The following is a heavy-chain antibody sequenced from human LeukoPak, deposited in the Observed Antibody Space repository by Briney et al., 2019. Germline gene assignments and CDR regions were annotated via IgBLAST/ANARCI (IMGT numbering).Heavy chain of an antibody. CDR2: ISSSGSTI. J-gene: IGHJ3*02. Sequence: GGSLRLSCAASGFTFSDYYMSWIRQAPGKGLEWVSYISSSGSTIYYADSVKGRFTISRDNAKNSLYLQMNSLRAEDTAVYYCARALTYYDSSGSGAFDIWGQGTMVTVSS. D-gene: IGHD3-22*01. CDR1: GFTFSDYY. V-gene: IGHV3-11*01. CDR3: ARALTYYDSSGSGAFDI.